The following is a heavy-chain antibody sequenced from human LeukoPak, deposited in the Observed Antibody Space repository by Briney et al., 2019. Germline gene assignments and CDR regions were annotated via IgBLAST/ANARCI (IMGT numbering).Heavy chain of an antibody. CDR1: GGSINSGSDY. Sequence: SETLSLTCTVSGGSINSGSDYWSWIRQPAGKGLEWVGRIHTSESTNYNPSLKSRVTISVDTSKNQFSLKLSSVTAADTAVYYCARRYCSGGSCYSDRGAFDIWGQGTMVTVSS. CDR2: IHTSEST. J-gene: IGHJ3*02. V-gene: IGHV4-61*02. CDR3: ARRYCSGGSCYSDRGAFDI. D-gene: IGHD2-15*01.